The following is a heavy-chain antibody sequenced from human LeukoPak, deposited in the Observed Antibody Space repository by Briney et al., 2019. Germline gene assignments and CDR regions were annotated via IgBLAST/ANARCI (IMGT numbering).Heavy chain of an antibody. Sequence: SETLSLTCTVSGGSIRSFYWSWIRQPPGKGLEWVAYIYYSGDTNYNPSLKSRVTVSVDTSKNQFSLNLTSVTAADTAVYYCARVKYYYDSTGYYPFNWFDPWGQGTLVTVSS. V-gene: IGHV4-59*01. CDR3: ARVKYYYDSTGYYPFNWFDP. CDR1: GGSIRSFY. CDR2: IYYSGDT. D-gene: IGHD3-22*01. J-gene: IGHJ5*02.